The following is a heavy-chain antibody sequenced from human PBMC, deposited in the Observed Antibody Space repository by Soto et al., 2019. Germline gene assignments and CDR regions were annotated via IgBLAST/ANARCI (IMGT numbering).Heavy chain of an antibody. V-gene: IGHV1-18*01. Sequence: QVHLVQSGAEVKKPGASVKVSCKGSGYAFTTYGITWVRQAPGQGLEWMGWISAHNGNTNYAQKLQGRVTVTRDTSTSTAYMELRSLRTDDTAVYYCARGRYGDYWGQGDLVTVSS. J-gene: IGHJ4*02. CDR1: GYAFTTYG. CDR2: ISAHNGNT. D-gene: IGHD1-1*01. CDR3: ARGRYGDY.